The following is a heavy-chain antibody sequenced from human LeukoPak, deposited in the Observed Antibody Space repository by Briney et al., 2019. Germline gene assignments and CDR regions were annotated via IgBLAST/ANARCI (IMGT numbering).Heavy chain of an antibody. V-gene: IGHV3-74*01. J-gene: IGHJ4*02. Sequence: PGGSLRLSCAASGFTFRSYWMHWVRQAPGKGLVWVSRINSDGSSTNYVDSVKGRFTISRDNAKNTLYLHMNSLRAEDTAVYYCARSCSSNSCYSCDYWAQGTLVTVSS. CDR2: INSDGSST. D-gene: IGHD2-2*02. CDR1: GFTFRSYW. CDR3: ARSCSSNSCYSCDY.